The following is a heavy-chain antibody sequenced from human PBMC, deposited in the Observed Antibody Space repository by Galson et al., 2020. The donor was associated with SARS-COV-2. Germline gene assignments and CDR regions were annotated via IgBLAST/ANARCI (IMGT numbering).Heavy chain of an antibody. CDR3: ARDRKGAMPNEYFDY. D-gene: IGHD3-16*01. V-gene: IGHV3-11*01. Sequence: GGSLRLSCAASGFTFSDYHMSWIRQAPGKGLEWVAYISTTGSTIYYEDSVKGRFTISRDNAKNSLYLQMNSLRAEETAVYYCARDRKGAMPNEYFDYWGQGTLVSVSS. J-gene: IGHJ4*02. CDR2: ISTTGSTI. CDR1: GFTFSDYH.